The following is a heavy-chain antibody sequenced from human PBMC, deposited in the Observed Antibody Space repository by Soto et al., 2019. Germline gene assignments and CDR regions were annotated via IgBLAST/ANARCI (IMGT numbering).Heavy chain of an antibody. J-gene: IGHJ6*02. CDR1: GGSISSYY. CDR3: ASSNIAAAGFYYYGMDV. Sequence: SETLSLTCTVSGGSISSYYWSWIRQPPGKGLEWIGYIYYSGSTNYNPSLRSRVTISADTSKNQFSLKLSSVTAADTAVYYCASSNIAAAGFYYYGMDVWGRGTTVTVSS. V-gene: IGHV4-59*01. D-gene: IGHD6-13*01. CDR2: IYYSGST.